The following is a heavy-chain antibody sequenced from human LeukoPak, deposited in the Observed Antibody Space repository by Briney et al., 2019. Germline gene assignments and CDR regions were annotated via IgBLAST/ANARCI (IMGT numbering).Heavy chain of an antibody. CDR3: ASFVVVPAAIRMVEGY. CDR1: GGSTSSGSYY. J-gene: IGHJ4*02. D-gene: IGHD2-2*01. CDR2: IYTSGST. Sequence: SETLSLTCTVSGGSTSSGSYYWSWIRQPAGKGLEWIGRIYTSGSTNYNPSLKSRVTISVDTSKNQFSLKLSSVTAADTAVYYCASFVVVPAAIRMVEGYWGQGTLVTVSS. V-gene: IGHV4-61*02.